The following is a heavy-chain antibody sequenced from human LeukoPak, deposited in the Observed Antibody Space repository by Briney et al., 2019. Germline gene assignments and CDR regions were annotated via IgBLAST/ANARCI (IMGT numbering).Heavy chain of an antibody. D-gene: IGHD6-19*01. CDR2: ISTSGTTI. Sequence: GGSLRLSCAASGFTFSDYYMGWLRQAPGKGLEWVSYISTSGTTIYNTDSVKGRFTISRDNAKNSLYLQMNSLRAEDTAVYYCASSYSSGWYRILGGDYWGQGTLVTVSS. V-gene: IGHV3-11*04. CDR3: ASSYSSGWYRILGGDY. CDR1: GFTFSDYY. J-gene: IGHJ4*02.